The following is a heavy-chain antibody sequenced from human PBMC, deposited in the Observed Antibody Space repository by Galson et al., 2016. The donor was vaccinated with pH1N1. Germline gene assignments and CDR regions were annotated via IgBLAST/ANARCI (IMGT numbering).Heavy chain of an antibody. CDR3: ARAGCVSGSCRTGIHYYMDV. CDR1: GYTFTNYD. V-gene: IGHV1-8*01. CDR2: MNPNSGNT. J-gene: IGHJ6*03. D-gene: IGHD2-15*01. Sequence: SVKVSCKASGYTFTNYDINWVRQATGQGLEWMGWMNPNSGNTGYAQKFQGRVTITRNTSISTAYMELSSLRSEDTALHYCARAGCVSGSCRTGIHYYMDVWGEGTTVTVTS.